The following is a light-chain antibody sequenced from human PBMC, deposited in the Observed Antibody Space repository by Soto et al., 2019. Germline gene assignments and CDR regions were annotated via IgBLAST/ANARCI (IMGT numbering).Light chain of an antibody. V-gene: IGKV1-33*01. CDR1: HDITSY. Sequence: DIPMTQSPSSLSASVGDRVTITCQASHDITSYLNWYQHKPGKAPKLLIYDATILEAGVPSRFSGSGSGTDFTFTISSLQPKDVATYYCQKCDYPPIFGPGTTVDFK. CDR2: DAT. J-gene: IGKJ3*01. CDR3: QKCDYPPI.